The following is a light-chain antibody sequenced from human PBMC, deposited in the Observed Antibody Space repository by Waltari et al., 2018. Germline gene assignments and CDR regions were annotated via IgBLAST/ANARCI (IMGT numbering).Light chain of an antibody. CDR3: SSYTTSGTGG. CDR1: SSDIGSYDY. J-gene: IGLJ2*01. CDR2: EVT. Sequence: QSALTQPASVTGSPGQSITISCTVTSSDIGSYDYVSCDQQHPDKVPKLLIYEVTHRQAGICDRYSGSKSGNTASLTISRLQAEDEAIYYCSSYTTSGTGGVGGGTKVTVL. V-gene: IGLV2-14*01.